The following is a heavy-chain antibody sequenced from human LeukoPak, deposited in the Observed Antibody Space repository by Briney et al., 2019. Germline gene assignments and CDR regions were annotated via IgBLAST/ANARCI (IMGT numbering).Heavy chain of an antibody. CDR1: GFTFSSYW. CDR2: IKPDGSGK. Sequence: GGSLRLSCAASGFTFSSYWMNWVRQAPGKRPEWVANIKPDGSGKYYVDSVKGRFTISRDNAQNSVYLQMNSLRAEDTAVYYCAGRYCSGDYCSGYWGQGTLVTVSS. D-gene: IGHD2-21*01. J-gene: IGHJ4*02. CDR3: AGRYCSGDYCSGY. V-gene: IGHV3-7*01.